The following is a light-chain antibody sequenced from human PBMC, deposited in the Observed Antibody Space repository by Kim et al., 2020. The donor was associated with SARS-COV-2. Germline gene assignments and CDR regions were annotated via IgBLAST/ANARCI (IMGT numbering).Light chain of an antibody. Sequence: ASVGDRVTITCRASQTINNWLAWYRQKPGKAPKLLIYKTSSLESGVPSRFSGSRSGTEFTLTISNLQPDDFATYYCQHSYSSSPYTFGQGTKLEIK. J-gene: IGKJ2*01. CDR1: QTINNW. CDR3: QHSYSSSPYT. CDR2: KTS. V-gene: IGKV1-5*03.